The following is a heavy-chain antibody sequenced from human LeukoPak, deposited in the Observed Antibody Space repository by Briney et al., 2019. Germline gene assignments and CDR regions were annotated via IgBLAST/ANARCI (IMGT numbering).Heavy chain of an antibody. CDR2: INHSGST. Sequence: SETLSLTCAVYGGSFSGYYWSWIRQPPGKGLEWIGEINHSGSTNYNPSLKSRVTISVDTSKNQFSLKLSSVTAADTAVYYCARRRLYYGSGKGHRHNWFDPWGQGTLVTVSS. CDR3: ARRRLYYGSGKGHRHNWFDP. J-gene: IGHJ5*02. V-gene: IGHV4-34*01. D-gene: IGHD3-10*01. CDR1: GGSFSGYY.